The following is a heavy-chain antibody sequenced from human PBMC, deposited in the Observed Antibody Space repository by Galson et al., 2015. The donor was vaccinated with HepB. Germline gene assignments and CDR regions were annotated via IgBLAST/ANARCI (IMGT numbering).Heavy chain of an antibody. Sequence: SLRLSCAASGFTFSSYAMHWVRQAPGKGLEWVSGISWNSGSIGYADSVKGRFTISRDNAKNSLFLQTNSLRVEDTALYYCAKIRAADSGLRYNYYYGMDVWGQGTTVTVSS. V-gene: IGHV3-9*01. J-gene: IGHJ6*02. CDR3: AKIRAADSGLRYNYYYGMDV. CDR1: GFTFSSYA. CDR2: ISWNSGSI. D-gene: IGHD6-13*01.